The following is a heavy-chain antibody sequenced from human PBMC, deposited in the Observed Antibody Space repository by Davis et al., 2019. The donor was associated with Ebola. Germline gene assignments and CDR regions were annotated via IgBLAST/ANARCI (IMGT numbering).Heavy chain of an antibody. J-gene: IGHJ6*02. V-gene: IGHV4-34*01. CDR3: ARGISGSYLLYYFGMDV. D-gene: IGHD1-26*01. Sequence: MPSETLSLTCAVYGGSFSGYYWSWIRQPPGKGLEWIGEINHSGSTNYNPSLKSRVTISVDTSKNQFSLKLSSVTAADTAVYYCARGISGSYLLYYFGMDVWGQGTTVTASS. CDR2: INHSGST. CDR1: GGSFSGYY.